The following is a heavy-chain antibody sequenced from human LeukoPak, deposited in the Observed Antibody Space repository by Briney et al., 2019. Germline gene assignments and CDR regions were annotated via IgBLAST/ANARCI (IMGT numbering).Heavy chain of an antibody. CDR2: INSDGSST. V-gene: IGHV3-74*01. Sequence: GGSLRLSCAASGFTFSTNWMHWVRQAPGKGLVWVSLINSDGSSTRYADSVKGRFTISRDNAKNTLYLKMNSLRAEDTAVYYCARALSGSLDYWGQGTLVTVSS. CDR3: ARALSGSLDY. J-gene: IGHJ4*02. CDR1: GFTFSTNW. D-gene: IGHD1-26*01.